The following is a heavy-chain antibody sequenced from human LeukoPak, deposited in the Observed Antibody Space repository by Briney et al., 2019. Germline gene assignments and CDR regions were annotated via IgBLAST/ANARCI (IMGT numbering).Heavy chain of an antibody. J-gene: IGHJ4*02. Sequence: ASVEVSCKASGYTFTSYDINWVRQATGQGLEWMGWMNPNSGNTGYAQKFQGRVTMTRNTSISTAYMELSSLRSEDTAVYYCARRYYYYDSSGYYYPDGYNYWGQGTLVTVSS. CDR2: MNPNSGNT. CDR3: ARRYYYYDSSGYYYPDGYNY. D-gene: IGHD3-22*01. CDR1: GYTFTSYD. V-gene: IGHV1-8*01.